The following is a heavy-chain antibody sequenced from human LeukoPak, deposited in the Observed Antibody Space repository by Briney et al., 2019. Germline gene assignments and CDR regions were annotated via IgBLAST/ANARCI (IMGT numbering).Heavy chain of an antibody. CDR1: GYTLTELS. V-gene: IGHV1-24*01. CDR2: FDPEDGET. CDR3: ATVLHRFGELLALDY. J-gene: IGHJ4*02. D-gene: IGHD3-10*01. Sequence: ASVKVSCKVSGYTLTELSMHWVRQAPGKGLEWMGGFDPEDGETIYAQKFQGRVTMTEDTSTDTAYMELSSLRSEDTAVYYCATVLHRFGELLALDYWGQGTLVTVSS.